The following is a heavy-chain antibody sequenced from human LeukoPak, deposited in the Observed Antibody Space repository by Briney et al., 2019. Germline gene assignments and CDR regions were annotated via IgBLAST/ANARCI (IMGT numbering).Heavy chain of an antibody. Sequence: GGSLRLSCAASGFTLGPYAMHWVRQRPGKGLEWVAHINADGGRTFYADSVEGRFTISRDNSKHTLYLQMNSLRAEDTAVYYCAREYTSGWYDYWGQGTLVTVSS. CDR3: AREYTSGWYDY. V-gene: IGHV3-43*02. D-gene: IGHD6-19*01. CDR2: INADGGRT. J-gene: IGHJ4*02. CDR1: GFTLGPYA.